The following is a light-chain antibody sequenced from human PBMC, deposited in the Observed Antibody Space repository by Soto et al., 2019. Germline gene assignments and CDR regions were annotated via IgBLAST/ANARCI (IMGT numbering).Light chain of an antibody. J-gene: IGKJ2*01. V-gene: IGKV3-20*01. CDR3: QQFGTSPYT. CDR1: QTVSNIY. CDR2: ETS. Sequence: EILLTQSPGTLSLSPGDRATLSCRASQTVSNIYLVWYQQRPGQAPRLLIYETSIRASGISDRFSGSGSGTDFTLTISRLEPEDFAVYWCQQFGTSPYTFGQGTKVDIK.